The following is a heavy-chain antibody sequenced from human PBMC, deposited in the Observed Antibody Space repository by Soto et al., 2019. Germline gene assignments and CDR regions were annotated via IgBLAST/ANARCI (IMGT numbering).Heavy chain of an antibody. Sequence: GGSLRLSCAACGFTFSSYGMHWVRQAPGKGLEWVAVIWYDGSNKYYADSVKGRFTISRDNSKNTLYLQMNSLRAEDTAVYYCARGRAATPLDYYYYYMDVWGKGTTVTVSS. CDR2: IWYDGSNK. CDR3: ARGRAATPLDYYYYYMDV. CDR1: GFTFSSYG. J-gene: IGHJ6*03. V-gene: IGHV3-33*01. D-gene: IGHD2-15*01.